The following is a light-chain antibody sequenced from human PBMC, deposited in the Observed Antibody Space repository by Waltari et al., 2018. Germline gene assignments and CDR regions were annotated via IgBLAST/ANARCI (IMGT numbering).Light chain of an antibody. CDR1: QGINSR. CDR2: GAS. J-gene: IGKJ4*01. V-gene: IGKV1-12*01. CDR3: QQAASFPLT. Sequence: IQMPQSPSSVSAPVGDRVTVTCRASQGINSRLAWYQQKPGRAPKLLIYGASSLQSGVPSRFSGSGSGTDFTLTISSLQPDDFATYYCQQAASFPLTFGGGTKVEIK.